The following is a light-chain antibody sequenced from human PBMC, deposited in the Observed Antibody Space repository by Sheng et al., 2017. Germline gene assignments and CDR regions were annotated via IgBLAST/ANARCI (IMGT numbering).Light chain of an antibody. CDR3: QQSYRTQLT. J-gene: IGKJ4*01. CDR2: AAS. V-gene: IGKV1-39*01. CDR1: QTISKY. Sequence: DIQMTQSPSSLSASVGDRVTITCRASQTISKYLNWYQQQPGKAPKLLIYAASTLQSGVPSRFSGSGSGTDFTLTITSLQPEDFATYYCQQSYRTQLTFGGGTKLDIK.